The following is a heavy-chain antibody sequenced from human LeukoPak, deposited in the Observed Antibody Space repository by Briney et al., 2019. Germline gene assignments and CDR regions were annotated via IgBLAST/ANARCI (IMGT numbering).Heavy chain of an antibody. CDR1: GGSISSSSYY. D-gene: IGHD3-3*01. V-gene: IGHV4-39*02. CDR2: IYYSGST. CDR3: ARDDPLLNPYYYYGMDV. J-gene: IGHJ6*02. Sequence: PSETLSLTCTVSGGSISSSSYYWGWIRQPPGKGLEWIGSIYYSGSTYYNPSLKSRVTISVDTSKNQFSLKLSSVTAADTAVYYCARDDPLLNPYYYYGMDVWGQGTTVTVSS.